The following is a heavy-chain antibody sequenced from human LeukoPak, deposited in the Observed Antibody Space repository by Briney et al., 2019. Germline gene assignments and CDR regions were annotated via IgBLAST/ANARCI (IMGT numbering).Heavy chain of an antibody. D-gene: IGHD6-13*01. CDR1: GFTFSSYA. J-gene: IGHJ6*02. CDR2: ISGSGGST. Sequence: GGSLRLSCAASGFTFSSYAMSWVRQAPGKGLEWVSAISGSGGSTYYADSVKGRFTISRDNSKNTLYLQMNSLRAEDTAVYYCAKNVALSPPKGIIAAAETCMDVWGQGTTVTVSS. V-gene: IGHV3-23*01. CDR3: AKNVALSPPKGIIAAAETCMDV.